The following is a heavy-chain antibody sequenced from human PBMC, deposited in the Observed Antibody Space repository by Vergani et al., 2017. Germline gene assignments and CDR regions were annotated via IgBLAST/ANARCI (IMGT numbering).Heavy chain of an antibody. CDR3: ARGPYDSSGYSHYGMDV. CDR2: INPSGGST. J-gene: IGHJ6*02. CDR1: GYTFTSYY. D-gene: IGHD3-22*01. Sequence: QVQLVQSGAEVKKPGASVKVSCKASGYTFTSYYMHWVRQAPGQGLEWMGIINPSGGSTSYAQKFQGRVTMTRETSTSTVYMELSSLRSEDTAVYYCARGPYDSSGYSHYGMDVWGQGTTVTVSS. V-gene: IGHV1-46*03.